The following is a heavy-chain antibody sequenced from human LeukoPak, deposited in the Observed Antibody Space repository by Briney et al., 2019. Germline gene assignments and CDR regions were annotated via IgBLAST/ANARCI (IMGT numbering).Heavy chain of an antibody. CDR2: ISYDGSNK. CDR3: ARDVRITMIVVVY. J-gene: IGHJ4*02. D-gene: IGHD3-22*01. CDR1: GFTFSNYA. Sequence: PGGSLRLSCAASGFTFSNYAMYWVRQAPGKGLEWVAVISYDGSNKYYADSVKGRFTISRDNSKNTLYLQMNSLRSEDTAVYYCARDVRITMIVVVYWGQGTLVTVSS. V-gene: IGHV3-30-3*01.